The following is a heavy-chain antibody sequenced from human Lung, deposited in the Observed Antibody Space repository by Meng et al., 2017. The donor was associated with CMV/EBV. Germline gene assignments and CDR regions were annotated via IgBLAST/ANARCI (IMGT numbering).Heavy chain of an antibody. CDR3: ARSLKGTGDSEGY. D-gene: IGHD4-17*01. V-gene: IGHV1-46*01. CDR1: GYTFTDYY. Sequence: QVQLVQSGXEVKKXXXSVKVSCKASGYTFTDYYIHWVRQAPGQGLGWMGMINAGGGSTTYAQKFQGRVTMSRDTSTSTVYMELSSLRSEDTSMFYCARSLKGTGDSEGYWGQGTLVTVSS. CDR2: INAGGGST. J-gene: IGHJ4*02.